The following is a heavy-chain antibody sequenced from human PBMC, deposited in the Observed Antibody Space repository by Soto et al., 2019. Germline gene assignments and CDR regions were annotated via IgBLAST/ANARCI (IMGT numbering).Heavy chain of an antibody. Sequence: SETLSLTCAVYGGSFSGYYWTWIRQPPGKGLEWIGEITHDGNINYNPSLKSRVTISVDTSKNQFSLRLSFVTAADTAVYFCTRHEGGAAADRPLDYWGQGTLVTVSS. J-gene: IGHJ4*02. CDR1: GGSFSGYY. D-gene: IGHD6-13*01. V-gene: IGHV4-34*01. CDR2: ITHDGNI. CDR3: TRHEGGAAADRPLDY.